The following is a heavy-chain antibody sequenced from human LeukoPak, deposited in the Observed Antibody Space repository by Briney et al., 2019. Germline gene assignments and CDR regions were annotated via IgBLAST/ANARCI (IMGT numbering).Heavy chain of an antibody. D-gene: IGHD6-6*01. CDR3: AREARPAYRYYYYYMDV. J-gene: IGHJ6*03. CDR1: GGSISSSSYY. CDR2: IYYSGST. Sequence: RPSETLSLTCTVSGGSISSSSYYWGWIRQPPGKGLEWIGSIYYSGSTYYNPSLKSRVTISVDTSKNQFSLKLSSVTAADTAVYYCAREARPAYRYYYYYMDVWGKGTTVTVSS. V-gene: IGHV4-39*07.